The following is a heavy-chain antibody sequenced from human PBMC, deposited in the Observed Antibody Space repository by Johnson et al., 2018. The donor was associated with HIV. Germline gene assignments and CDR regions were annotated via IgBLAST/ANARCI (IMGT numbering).Heavy chain of an antibody. CDR2: ISGSGGST. D-gene: IGHD2-15*01. J-gene: IGHJ3*02. CDR3: ARSKDCSGGSCPDGFDI. CDR1: GFTFSGYW. Sequence: VQLVESGGGLVQPGGSLRLSCAASGFTFSGYWMTWVRQAPGKVLEWVSAISGSGGSTYYADSVMGRFTISSDNAKNSLYLQMNSLRAEDTALYYCARSKDCSGGSCPDGFDIWGQGTMVIVSS. V-gene: IGHV3-23*04.